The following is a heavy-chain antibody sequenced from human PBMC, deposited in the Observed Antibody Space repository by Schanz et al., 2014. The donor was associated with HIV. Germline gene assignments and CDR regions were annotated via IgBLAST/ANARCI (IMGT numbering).Heavy chain of an antibody. CDR1: GFTFSSYG. D-gene: IGHD1-26*01. CDR2: ISYDGSNK. CDR3: AKALGGSPEDY. J-gene: IGHJ4*02. V-gene: IGHV3-30*18. Sequence: VQLVESGGGLVQPGGSLRLSCAVSGFTFSSYGMHWVRQAPGKGLEWVAVISYDGSNKYYADSVKGRFTISRDNSKNTLYLQMNSLRAEDTAVYFCAKALGGSPEDYWGQGTLVTVSS.